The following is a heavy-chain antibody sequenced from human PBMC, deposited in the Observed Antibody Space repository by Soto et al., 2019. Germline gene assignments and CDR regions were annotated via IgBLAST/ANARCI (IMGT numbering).Heavy chain of an antibody. CDR2: ISGSGGST. Sequence: GGSLRLSCAASGFTFSSYAMRWVRQAPGKGLEWVSAISGSGGSTYYADSVKGRFTISRDNSNNTLYLQMSSLRAEDTAVYYSAKSRGLGRASLDYWGQGTLVTVSS. CDR3: AKSRGLGRASLDY. V-gene: IGHV3-23*01. J-gene: IGHJ4*02. D-gene: IGHD3-10*01. CDR1: GFTFSSYA.